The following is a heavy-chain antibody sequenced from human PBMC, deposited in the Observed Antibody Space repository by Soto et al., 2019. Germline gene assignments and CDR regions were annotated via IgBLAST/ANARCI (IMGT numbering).Heavy chain of an antibody. Sequence: EVQLVESGGGLVQPGGSLRLSCAVSGFTFSDYYMDWVRQAPGKGLEWVGLSRNKANSYSIEYAESVKDRFTISRDDSKSALYLQMNSLKAADTAVYYCARYSGSDRRAFDIWGQGKMGTVSS. V-gene: IGHV3-72*01. CDR1: GFTFSDYY. CDR2: SRNKANSYSI. CDR3: ARYSGSDRRAFDI. J-gene: IGHJ3*02. D-gene: IGHD1-26*01.